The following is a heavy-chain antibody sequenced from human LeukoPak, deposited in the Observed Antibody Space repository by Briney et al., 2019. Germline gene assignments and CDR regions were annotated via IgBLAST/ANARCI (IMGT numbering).Heavy chain of an antibody. CDR1: GGSLTGYY. CDR2: INHSGST. V-gene: IGHV4-34*01. CDR3: ARRVAFDI. Sequence: SETLSLTCGVSGGSLTGYYWSWIRQPPGKGLEWIGEINHSGSTRYNPSLESRVSISLDTSKNHFSLRLSSVTAADTAVYYCARRVAFDIWGQGTMVTVSS. J-gene: IGHJ3*02.